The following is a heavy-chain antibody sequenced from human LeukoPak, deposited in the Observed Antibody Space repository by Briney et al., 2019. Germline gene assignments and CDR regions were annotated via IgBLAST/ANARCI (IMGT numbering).Heavy chain of an antibody. CDR1: GGSISSYY. V-gene: IGHV4-4*07. CDR2: IYSSGST. Sequence: PSETLSLTCTVSGGSISSYYWTWIRQPAGKELEYIGRIYSSGSTNYNPSLKSRVTMSVDTSKNQFSLKLSSVTAADAAVYYCARDHHYDFWSGYQYYFDYWGQGTLVTVSS. CDR3: ARDHHYDFWSGYQYYFDY. J-gene: IGHJ4*02. D-gene: IGHD3-3*01.